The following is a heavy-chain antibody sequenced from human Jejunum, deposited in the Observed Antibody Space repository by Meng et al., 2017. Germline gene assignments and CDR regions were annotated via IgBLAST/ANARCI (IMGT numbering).Heavy chain of an antibody. CDR2: IKGDWSRT. J-gene: IGHJ4*02. V-gene: IGHV3-74*01. Sequence: GESLKISCAASGFTFSSYWMDWVRQAPGKGLVWVSRIKGDWSRTDYVDSVKGRFNISRDNAKNSLYLHLNSLSAEDTAVYYCARDFADGHYNVDFDYWGQGTLVTVSS. CDR3: ARDFADGHYNVDFDY. D-gene: IGHD1-1*01. CDR1: GFTFSSYW.